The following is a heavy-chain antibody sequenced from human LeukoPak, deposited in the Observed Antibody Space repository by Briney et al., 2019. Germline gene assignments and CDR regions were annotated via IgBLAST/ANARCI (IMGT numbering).Heavy chain of an antibody. J-gene: IGHJ5*02. CDR2: TNPNNGGT. V-gene: IGHV1-2*06. D-gene: IGHD5-18*01. CDR1: GYTFTGYY. Sequence: ASVKVSCKASGYTFTGYYVHWVRQAPGQGLEWMGRTNPNNGGTNYAQKFQGRVTMTRDTSISTAYVELSRLRSDDTAVYYCARDMSSWIQLWLRGTWFDPWGQGTLVTVSS. CDR3: ARDMSSWIQLWLRGTWFDP.